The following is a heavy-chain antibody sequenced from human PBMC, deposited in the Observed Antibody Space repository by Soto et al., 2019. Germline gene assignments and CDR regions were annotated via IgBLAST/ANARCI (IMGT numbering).Heavy chain of an antibody. CDR3: ARVVVSGGQWPNKPYYYYGMDV. CDR2: IYYSGST. CDR1: GVSISSYY. J-gene: IGHJ6*02. Sequence: SETLSLTCTVSGVSISSYYWSWIRQPPGKGLEWIGYIYYSGSTNYNPSLKSRVTISVDTSKNQFSLKLSSVTAADTAVYYCARVVVSGGQWPNKPYYYYGMDVWGQGTTVTVSS. V-gene: IGHV4-59*01. D-gene: IGHD6-19*01.